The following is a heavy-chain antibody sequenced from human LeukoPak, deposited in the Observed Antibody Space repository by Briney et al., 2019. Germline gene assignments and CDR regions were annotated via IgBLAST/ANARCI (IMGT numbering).Heavy chain of an antibody. CDR3: AEDRRIAVAGTTFDY. CDR2: ISGSGGST. Sequence: PGGSLRLSCAASGFTFSSYAMSWVRQAPGKGLEWVSAISGSGGSTYYADSVKGRFTISRDNSRNTLYLQMNSLRAEETAVYYCAEDRRIAVAGTTFDYWGQGTLVTVSS. V-gene: IGHV3-23*01. CDR1: GFTFSSYA. D-gene: IGHD6-19*01. J-gene: IGHJ4*02.